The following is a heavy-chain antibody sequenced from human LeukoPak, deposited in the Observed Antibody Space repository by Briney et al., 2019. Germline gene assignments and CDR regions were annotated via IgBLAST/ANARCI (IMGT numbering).Heavy chain of an antibody. Sequence: GGSLRLSCAASGFTFDDYAMHWVRQAPGKGLEWVSGISWNSGSIGYADSVKGRFTISRDNAKNSLYLQMNSLRAEDTALYYCAKEDGNPYGFDPWGQGTLVTVSS. D-gene: IGHD4-23*01. CDR3: AKEDGNPYGFDP. CDR2: ISWNSGSI. J-gene: IGHJ5*02. CDR1: GFTFDDYA. V-gene: IGHV3-9*01.